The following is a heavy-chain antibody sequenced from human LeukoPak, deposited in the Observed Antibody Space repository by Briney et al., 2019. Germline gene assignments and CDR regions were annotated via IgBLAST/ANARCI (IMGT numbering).Heavy chain of an antibody. J-gene: IGHJ4*02. D-gene: IGHD1-14*01. V-gene: IGHV4-59*08. CDR2: IHYSGST. CDR3: ATGSRTDFDY. CDR1: GGSISSDF. Sequence: PSETLSLTCTVSGGSISSDFWSWIRQPPGKGLEWIGYIHYSGSTHYNPSFNSRVTISVDTSKNQFSLKLSSVTAADTAVYYCATGSRTDFDYWGQGTLVTVSS.